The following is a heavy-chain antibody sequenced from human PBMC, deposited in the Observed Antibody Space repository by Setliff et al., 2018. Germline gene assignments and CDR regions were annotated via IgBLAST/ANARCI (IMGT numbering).Heavy chain of an antibody. CDR2: INGASGNT. V-gene: IGHV1-3*01. D-gene: IGHD3-22*01. J-gene: IGHJ3*02. CDR3: ARGFYYYGSSRWDVSDI. Sequence: ASVKVSCKASGYSLNAYVMHWVRQAPGQRLEWMGWINGASGNTKYSQKFQGRVTITRDTSASTAHMELSSLRSEDTAVYYCARGFYYYGSSRWDVSDIWGQGTMVTVSS. CDR1: GYSLNAYV.